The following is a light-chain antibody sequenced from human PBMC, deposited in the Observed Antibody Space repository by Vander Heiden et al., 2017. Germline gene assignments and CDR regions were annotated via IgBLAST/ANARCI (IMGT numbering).Light chain of an antibody. V-gene: IGKV3-11*01. CDR3: QQRSNWPPLT. CDR1: QSVSSY. J-gene: IGKJ4*01. Sequence: VLTQSPATLSLSPGDRATLSCRASQSVSSYLAWYQQKPGQAPRLLIYDASNRATGIPARFSGSGSGTDFTLTISSLEPEDFAVYYCQQRSNWPPLTFGGGTKVXIK. CDR2: DAS.